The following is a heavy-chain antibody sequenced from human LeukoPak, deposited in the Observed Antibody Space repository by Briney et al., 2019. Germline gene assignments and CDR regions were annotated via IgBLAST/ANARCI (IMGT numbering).Heavy chain of an antibody. CDR2: IYHSGST. D-gene: IGHD1-7*01. CDR3: ARVLTATMHS. CDR1: GGSISGYY. J-gene: IGHJ4*02. V-gene: IGHV4-59*12. Sequence: PSGTLSLTCTVSGGSISGYYWSWIRQPPGKGLEWIGYIYHSGSTYYNLSLKNRITISIDTSKNQFSLQLTSVTTADTAVYYCARVLTATMHSWGQGTLVTVSS.